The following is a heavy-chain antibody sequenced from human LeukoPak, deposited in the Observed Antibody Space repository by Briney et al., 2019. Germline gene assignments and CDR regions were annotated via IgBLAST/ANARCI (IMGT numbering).Heavy chain of an antibody. D-gene: IGHD3-22*01. V-gene: IGHV4-61*01. CDR1: GDSVSGISFY. J-gene: IGHJ4*02. CDR3: ARYYDSSGYWSTPHFDS. CDR2: IQYSGST. Sequence: SETLSLTCTVSGDSVSGISFYWSWIRQPPGKGLQYIGYIQYSGSTNYNPSLKSRVTISVDMSKNQFSLKLSSVTAADTAVYYCARYYDSSGYWSTPHFDSWGQGTLVTVSS.